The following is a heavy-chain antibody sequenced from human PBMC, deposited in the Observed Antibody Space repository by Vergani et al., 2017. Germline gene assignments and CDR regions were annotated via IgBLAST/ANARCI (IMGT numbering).Heavy chain of an antibody. Sequence: QVQLVQSGSELKQPGASVKVSCKASGYTFTSYAMNWVRQAPGQGLEWMGWINTNTGNPTYAQGFTGRFVFSLDTSVSTAYLQISSLKAEDTAVYYCARVNDASISAADYYYYGMDVWGQGTTVTVSS. V-gene: IGHV7-4-1*02. J-gene: IGHJ6*02. CDR3: ARVNDASISAADYYYYGMDV. CDR2: INTNTGNP. CDR1: GYTFTSYA. D-gene: IGHD6-13*01.